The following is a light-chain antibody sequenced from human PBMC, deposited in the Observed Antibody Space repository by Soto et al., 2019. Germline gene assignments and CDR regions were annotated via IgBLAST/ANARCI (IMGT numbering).Light chain of an antibody. CDR1: SSNIGAGYD. J-gene: IGLJ1*01. Sequence: QSVLTQPPSVSGAPGQRVTISCTGSSSNIGAGYDVHWYQQLPRTAPKLLIYGNSNRPSGVPDRFSGSKSGTSASLAITGLQAEDEADYYCQSYDSSLYVFGTGTKLTVL. CDR2: GNS. CDR3: QSYDSSLYV. V-gene: IGLV1-40*01.